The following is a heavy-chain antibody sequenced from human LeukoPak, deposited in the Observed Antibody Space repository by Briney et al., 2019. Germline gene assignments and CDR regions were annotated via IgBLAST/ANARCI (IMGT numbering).Heavy chain of an antibody. CDR3: ARLFGQYYFDY. Sequence: SGTLSLTCAVSGRSLSSSNWWSWVRHPPGKGLEWIGEIYHSGSTNYNPSLRSRVTISVDTAKMQFSLKLSSVTAADTSVYYCARLFGQYYFDYWGQGTLVTVSS. V-gene: IGHV4-4*02. CDR1: GRSLSSSNW. D-gene: IGHD2-21*01. CDR2: IYHSGST. J-gene: IGHJ4*02.